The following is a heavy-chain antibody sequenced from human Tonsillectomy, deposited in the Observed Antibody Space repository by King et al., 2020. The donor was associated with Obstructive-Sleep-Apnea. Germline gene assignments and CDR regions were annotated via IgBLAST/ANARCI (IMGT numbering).Heavy chain of an antibody. V-gene: IGHV1-2*04. Sequence: QLVQSGAEVKKPGASVKVSCKDSGYTFTGYYMHWVRQAPGQGLEWMGWINPNSGGTNYAQKFQGWVTMTRDTSISTAYMELSRLRSDDTAVYYCARSVYCTNGVCYSYFDYWGQGTLVTVSS. CDR2: INPNSGGT. CDR1: GYTFTGYY. CDR3: ARSVYCTNGVCYSYFDY. D-gene: IGHD2-8*01. J-gene: IGHJ4*02.